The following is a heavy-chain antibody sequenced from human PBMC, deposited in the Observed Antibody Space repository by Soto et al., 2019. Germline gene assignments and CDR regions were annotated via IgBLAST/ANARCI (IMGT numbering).Heavy chain of an antibody. Sequence: ASVKVSCKASGFTFTSSAVQLVRQARGQRPEWIGWIVVGSGNTNYAQKFQERVTITRDMSTSTAYMELSSLRSEDTAVYYCAARDRGYDILTGYYGHDAFDIWGQGTMVTVSS. D-gene: IGHD3-9*01. J-gene: IGHJ3*02. V-gene: IGHV1-58*01. CDR2: IVVGSGNT. CDR3: AARDRGYDILTGYYGHDAFDI. CDR1: GFTFTSSA.